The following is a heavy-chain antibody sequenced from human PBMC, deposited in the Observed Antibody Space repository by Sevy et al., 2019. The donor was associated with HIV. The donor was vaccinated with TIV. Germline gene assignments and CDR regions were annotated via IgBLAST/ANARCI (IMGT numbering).Heavy chain of an antibody. Sequence: GGSLRLSCAASGFTFSTYTMNWVRQAPGKGLEWLSSITFSSNYIYYADSVKGRFTISRDNAKKSLFLQMNSLRAEDTAVHYCARPYGSGSWEAFDIWGQGTMVTVSS. CDR3: ARPYGSGSWEAFDI. J-gene: IGHJ3*02. V-gene: IGHV3-21*01. CDR2: ITFSSNYI. D-gene: IGHD3-10*01. CDR1: GFTFSTYT.